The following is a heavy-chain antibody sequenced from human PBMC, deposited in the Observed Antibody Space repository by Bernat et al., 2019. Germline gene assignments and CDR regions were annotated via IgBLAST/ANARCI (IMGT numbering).Heavy chain of an antibody. V-gene: IGHV3-23*04. Sequence: EVQLVESGGGLVQPGGSLRLSCAASGFTFSSYAMSWVRQAPGKGLEWVSAIRGSGGSTYYADSVKGRFTISRDNSKNTLYLKMNSLRAEDTAVYYCAKNYDIFGYYFDYWGQGTLVTVSS. J-gene: IGHJ4*02. D-gene: IGHD3-9*01. CDR3: AKNYDIFGYYFDY. CDR2: IRGSGGST. CDR1: GFTFSSYA.